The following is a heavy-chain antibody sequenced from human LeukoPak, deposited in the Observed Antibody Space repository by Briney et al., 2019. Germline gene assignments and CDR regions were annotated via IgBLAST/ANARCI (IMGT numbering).Heavy chain of an antibody. J-gene: IGHJ4*02. Sequence: ASVKVSCKASGYTFTSYGISWVRQAPGQGLEWMGWISAYNGNTNYAQKLQGRVTMTTDTSTSTAYMELRSLRSDDTAVYYCARTQTTYYYDRSFGTSDYWGQGTLVTVSS. D-gene: IGHD3-22*01. CDR1: GYTFTSYG. CDR2: ISAYNGNT. V-gene: IGHV1-18*01. CDR3: ARTQTTYYYDRSFGTSDY.